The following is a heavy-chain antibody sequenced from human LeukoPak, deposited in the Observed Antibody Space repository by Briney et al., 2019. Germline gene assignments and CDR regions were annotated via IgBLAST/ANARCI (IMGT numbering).Heavy chain of an antibody. CDR3: TRTTNVDFDY. CDR1: GFSFSGSA. D-gene: IGHD4-11*01. CDR2: IRSKANSYAT. J-gene: IGHJ4*02. V-gene: IGHV3-73*01. Sequence: PGGSLRLSCAASGFSFSGSAIHWVRQASGKGLEWVGRIRSKANSYATTYAESVKGRFTISRDDSKNTAYLQMNSLKTEDTAVYYCTRTTNVDFDYWGQGTLVTISS.